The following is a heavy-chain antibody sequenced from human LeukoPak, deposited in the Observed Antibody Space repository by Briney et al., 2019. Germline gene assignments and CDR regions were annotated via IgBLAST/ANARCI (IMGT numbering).Heavy chain of an antibody. V-gene: IGHV3-7*04. CDR1: GFTFSTYW. J-gene: IGHJ4*02. Sequence: GGSLRLSCAASGFTFSTYWMHWVRRAPGKGLEWVANINQDGSEKNYVDSVKGRSTISRDNAKSSLYLQMNGLRAEDSALYYCVRGDSRDFWGQGTLVTVSS. CDR2: INQDGSEK. CDR3: VRGDSRDF. D-gene: IGHD5-24*01.